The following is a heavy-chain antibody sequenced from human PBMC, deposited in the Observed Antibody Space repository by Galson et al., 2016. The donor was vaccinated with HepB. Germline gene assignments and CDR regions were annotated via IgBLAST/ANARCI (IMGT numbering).Heavy chain of an antibody. Sequence: RSLRLSCAASGFTFDDYAMHWVRQAPGKGLEWVSGISWNSGNIDYGDSAKGRFTISRDNAKNSLFLQMNSLRPEDTALYYCAKPIRFLGGFFDLWGQGTMVTVSS. V-gene: IGHV3-9*01. CDR2: ISWNSGNI. CDR3: AKPIRFLGGFFDL. J-gene: IGHJ3*01. CDR1: GFTFDDYA. D-gene: IGHD3-3*01.